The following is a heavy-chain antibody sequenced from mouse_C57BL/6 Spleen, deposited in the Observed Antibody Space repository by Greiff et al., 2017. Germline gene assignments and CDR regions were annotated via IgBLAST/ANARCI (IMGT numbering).Heavy chain of an antibody. V-gene: IGHV8-8*01. D-gene: IGHD2-1*01. CDR2: TWWDDDK. CDR3: ARIEGGNYVKYFDY. J-gene: IGHJ2*01. CDR1: GFSLSTFGMG. Sequence: QVTLKECGPGILQPSQTLSLTCSFSGFSLSTFGMGVGWIRQPSGKGLEWLAHTWWDDDKYYNPALKSRLTISKYTSKNQVFLKIANVDTADTATYYCARIEGGNYVKYFDYWGQGTTLTVSS.